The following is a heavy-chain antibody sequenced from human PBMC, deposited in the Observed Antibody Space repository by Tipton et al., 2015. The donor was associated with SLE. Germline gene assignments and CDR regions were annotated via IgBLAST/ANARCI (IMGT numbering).Heavy chain of an antibody. J-gene: IGHJ4*02. CDR3: AKSLTYYYDSSGLLGY. D-gene: IGHD3-22*01. CDR1: GFTVSNNY. CDR2: ISSSSSYT. Sequence: GSLRLSCAASGFTVSNNYMSWVRQAPGKGLEWVSYISSSSSYTNYADSVKGRFTISRDNSKNTLYLQMNSLRAEDTAVYYCAKSLTYYYDSSGLLGYWGQGTLVTVSS. V-gene: IGHV3-11*06.